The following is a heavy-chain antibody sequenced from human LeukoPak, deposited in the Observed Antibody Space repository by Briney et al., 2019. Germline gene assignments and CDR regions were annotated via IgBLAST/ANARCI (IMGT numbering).Heavy chain of an antibody. V-gene: IGHV3-33*01. J-gene: IGHJ3*02. CDR3: ARDGYAFDI. CDR2: IWYDGSNK. Sequence: GGSLRLSCAASGFTFSSYGMHWVRQAPGKGLEWVAVIWYDGSNKYYADSVKGRFTISRDNSKNTLYLQMNSLRAEGTAVYYCARDGYAFDIWGQGTMVTVSS. CDR1: GFTFSSYG.